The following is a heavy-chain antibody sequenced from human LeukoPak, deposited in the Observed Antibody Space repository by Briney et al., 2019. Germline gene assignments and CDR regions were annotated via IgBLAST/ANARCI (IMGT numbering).Heavy chain of an antibody. Sequence: PGGSLRLSCAASGFTFSSYGMHWIRQAPGKGLEWVAVISYDGSNKYYADSVKGRFTISRDNSKNTLYLQMNSLRAEDTAVYYCAKSFGGTIFALYYYYGMDVWGQGTTVTVSS. CDR3: AKSFGGTIFALYYYYGMDV. CDR1: GFTFSSYG. V-gene: IGHV3-30*18. D-gene: IGHD3-3*01. J-gene: IGHJ6*02. CDR2: ISYDGSNK.